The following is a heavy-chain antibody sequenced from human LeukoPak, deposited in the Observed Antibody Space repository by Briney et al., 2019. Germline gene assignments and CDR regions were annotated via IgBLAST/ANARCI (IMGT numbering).Heavy chain of an antibody. V-gene: IGHV3-48*03. D-gene: IGHD2-15*01. J-gene: IGHJ4*02. CDR1: GFTFSSYE. CDR2: ISSSGSTI. Sequence: PGGSLRLSCAASGFTFSSYEMNWVRQAPGKGLEWVSYISSSGSTIYYADSVKGRFTISRDNAKNSLYLQMNSLRAEDTAVYYCARGPHGYCSGGSCYLAGADYWGQGTLVTVSS. CDR3: ARGPHGYCSGGSCYLAGADY.